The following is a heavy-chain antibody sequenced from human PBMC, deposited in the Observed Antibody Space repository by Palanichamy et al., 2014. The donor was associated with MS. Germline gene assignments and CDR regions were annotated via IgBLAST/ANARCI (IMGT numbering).Heavy chain of an antibody. CDR2: ISGSGSTI. D-gene: IGHD6-13*01. V-gene: IGHV3-48*03. CDR3: ARGEAAAGHYYGMDV. Sequence: EVQLVESGGGLVQPGGSLRLSCAASGFTFSSYEMNWVRQAPGKGLEWVSYISGSGSTIYYADSVKGRFTISRDNAKNSLYLQMNSLRAEDTAVYYCARGEAAAGHYYGMDVWGQGTTVTVSS. CDR1: GFTFSSYE. J-gene: IGHJ6*02.